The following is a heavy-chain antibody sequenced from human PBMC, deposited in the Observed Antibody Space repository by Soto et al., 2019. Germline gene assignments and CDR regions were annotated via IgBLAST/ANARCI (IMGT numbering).Heavy chain of an antibody. Sequence: QVQLQESGPGLVKPSQTLSLTCTVSGGSISSGAYYWSWIRQHPGKGLEWIGYVYNSGNTHYNPSLESRVTISLYTSKNQFALNLYSGTAGDTAVYYCARPTTLVTRPSDIDLWGRGTLVTLSS. CDR3: ARPTTLVTRPSDIDL. V-gene: IGHV4-31*03. CDR2: VYNSGNT. J-gene: IGHJ2*01. CDR1: GGSISSGAYY. D-gene: IGHD1-26*01.